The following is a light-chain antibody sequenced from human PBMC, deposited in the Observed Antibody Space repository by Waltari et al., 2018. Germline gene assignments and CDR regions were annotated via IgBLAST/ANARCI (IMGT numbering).Light chain of an antibody. CDR2: RNN. J-gene: IGLJ1*01. Sequence: QYVLTQPPSASGTSRPRVTISCSGRSSNLAGTIVTWYQQFPGMAPQLPIYRNNQRPSGVPDRFSGSKSGTSASLAISGLQSEDEADYYCATWDDDLRTYVFGTATKVTVL. CDR1: SSNLAGTI. V-gene: IGLV1-44*01. CDR3: ATWDDDLRTYV.